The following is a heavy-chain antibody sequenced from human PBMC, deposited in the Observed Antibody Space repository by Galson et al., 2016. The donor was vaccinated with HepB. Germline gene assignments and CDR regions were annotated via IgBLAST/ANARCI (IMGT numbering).Heavy chain of an antibody. Sequence: SVKVSCKASGGTFSTYAISWVRQAPGQGLEWMGGIIPMFGTANYAQKFQGRVNVIADDSTSTAYMELNSLTSEDTAVYYCSRGPLEDSSGYYPRFDHWGQGSLVTVPS. J-gene: IGHJ4*02. V-gene: IGHV1-69*13. D-gene: IGHD3-22*01. CDR2: IIPMFGTA. CDR3: SRGPLEDSSGYYPRFDH. CDR1: GGTFSTYA.